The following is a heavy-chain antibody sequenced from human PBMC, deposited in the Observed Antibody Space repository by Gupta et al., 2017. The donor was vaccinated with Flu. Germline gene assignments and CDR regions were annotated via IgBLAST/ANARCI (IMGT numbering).Heavy chain of an antibody. CDR1: EFTFVTYY. D-gene: IGHD3-9*01. CDR3: ASSFDISHFGMDV. CDR2: ISSSSSYI. Sequence: EVQLVVSGGGLVKPGGSLRLSCAASEFTFVTYYITWFRLAPGKALEWVSSISSSSSYISYSDSLKGRFTNSRDNAKNSLYLQMNSLRAEDTAVYYCASSFDISHFGMDVWGQGTTVTVSS. J-gene: IGHJ6*02. V-gene: IGHV3-21*01.